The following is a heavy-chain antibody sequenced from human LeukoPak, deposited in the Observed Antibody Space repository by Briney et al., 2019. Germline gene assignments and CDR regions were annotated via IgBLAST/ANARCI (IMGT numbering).Heavy chain of an antibody. Sequence: SETLSLTCSVSDDSITMYYWTWIRQPPGKGLEWIGYVDHTGSTNFNPSLNGRVSISRDTTKNLFSLRLRSVTAADTAVYYCARELRYFDWLLAAFDIWGQGTMVTVSS. CDR1: DDSITMYY. V-gene: IGHV4-59*01. J-gene: IGHJ3*02. D-gene: IGHD3-9*01. CDR2: VDHTGST. CDR3: ARELRYFDWLLAAFDI.